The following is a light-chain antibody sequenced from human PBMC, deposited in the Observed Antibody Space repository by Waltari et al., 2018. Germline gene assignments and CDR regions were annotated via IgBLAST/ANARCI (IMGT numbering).Light chain of an antibody. CDR3: HQSSVLPYT. J-gene: IGKJ2*01. CDR1: QCIGST. Sequence: EIVLTQSPAFQSVAPKEKVTITCRASQCIGSTLHWYQQKPDQSPKLLIKFASQSISGVPSRFCGSGSGTDFTLTISSLEAEDAATYYCHQSSVLPYTFGQGAKLEIK. V-gene: IGKV6-21*02. CDR2: FAS.